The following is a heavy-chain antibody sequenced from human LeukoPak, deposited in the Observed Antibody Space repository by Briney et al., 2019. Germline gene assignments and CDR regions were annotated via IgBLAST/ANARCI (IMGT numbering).Heavy chain of an antibody. CDR3: ARGLSDVY. Sequence: SETLSLTCGVYGGSFSGYYWTWIRQPPGKGLEWIGEINRSGSTNYNPSLKSRVTISIDTSKNQFSLILSSVTAADTAVYYCARGLSDVYWGQGTLVTVSS. V-gene: IGHV4-34*01. CDR2: INRSGST. J-gene: IGHJ4*02. CDR1: GGSFSGYY.